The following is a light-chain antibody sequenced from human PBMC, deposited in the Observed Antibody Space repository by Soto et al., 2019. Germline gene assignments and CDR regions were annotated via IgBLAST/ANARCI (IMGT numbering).Light chain of an antibody. CDR3: QQYNNWPQT. CDR1: QNVYNN. J-gene: IGKJ4*01. CDR2: DAS. Sequence: EIVMTQSPATLSVSPGEGATLSCKASQNVYNNLAWYQQRPGQPPRLLIYDASTRATGISARFSGSGSGTEFTLTISSLQSEDFAVYYCQQYNNWPQTFGGGTKVDIK. V-gene: IGKV3-15*01.